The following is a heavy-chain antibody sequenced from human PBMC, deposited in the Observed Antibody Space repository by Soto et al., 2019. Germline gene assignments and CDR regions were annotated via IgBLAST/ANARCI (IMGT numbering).Heavy chain of an antibody. CDR2: ISAYNGNT. D-gene: IGHD6-19*01. Sequence: RASVKVSCKASGYTFTNYGITWVRQAPGQGLEWLGWISAYNGNTNYAQSLQGRVTMTTDTSTSTAYMELRSLRSDDTAVYYCARDTSRISVAVDFDYWGQGTLVTVSS. CDR1: GYTFTNYG. CDR3: ARDTSRISVAVDFDY. J-gene: IGHJ4*02. V-gene: IGHV1-18*01.